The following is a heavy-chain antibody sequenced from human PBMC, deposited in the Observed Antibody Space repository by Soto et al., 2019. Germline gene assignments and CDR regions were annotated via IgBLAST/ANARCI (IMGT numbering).Heavy chain of an antibody. D-gene: IGHD3-22*01. J-gene: IGHJ5*02. CDR3: AREYYYDSSGYSNWFDP. CDR2: INPNSGGT. Sequence: ASVEVACKASGYTFTGYYMHWVRQAPGQGLEWMGWINPNSGGTNYAQKFQGWVTMTRDTSISTAYMELSRLRSDDTAVYYCAREYYYDSSGYSNWFDPWGQGTLVTVSS. CDR1: GYTFTGYY. V-gene: IGHV1-2*04.